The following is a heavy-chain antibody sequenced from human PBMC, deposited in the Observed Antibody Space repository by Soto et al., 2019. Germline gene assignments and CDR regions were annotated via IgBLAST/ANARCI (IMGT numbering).Heavy chain of an antibody. Sequence: PSETLSLTCTFSGCSISRGPYSWGWIRQPPGKGLEWIGYICYSGSTNYTPSLKSRVTISVDTSKKHFSLKLSSATAADTAVYYCARGIGGTSDYWGQGTLVTVSS. V-gene: IGHV4-61*03. D-gene: IGHD2-15*01. CDR3: ARGIGGTSDY. J-gene: IGHJ4*02. CDR1: GCSISRGPYS. CDR2: ICYSGST.